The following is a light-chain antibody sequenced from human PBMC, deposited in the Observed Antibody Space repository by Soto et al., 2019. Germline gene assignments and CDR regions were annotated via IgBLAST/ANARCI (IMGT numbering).Light chain of an antibody. V-gene: IGLV2-14*01. CDR2: DVS. Sequence: QSALTQPASVSGSPGQSIIISCTGTSSDVGGYNYVSWYQQHPGKAPKLMIYDVSNRPSGVSNRFSGSKSGNTASLTISGLQAEDEADYYCSSYTSSSTLPYVFGTGTKLTVL. CDR3: SSYTSSSTLPYV. CDR1: SSDVGGYNY. J-gene: IGLJ1*01.